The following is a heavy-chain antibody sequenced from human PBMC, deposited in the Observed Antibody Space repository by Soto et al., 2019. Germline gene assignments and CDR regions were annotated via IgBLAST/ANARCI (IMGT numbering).Heavy chain of an antibody. CDR1: GGSISSYY. CDR2: IYYSGST. J-gene: IGHJ4*02. V-gene: IGHV4-59*12. D-gene: IGHD4-17*01. Sequence: QVQLQESGPGLVKPSETLSLTCTVSGGSISSYYWSWIRQPPGKGLEWIGYIYYSGSTNYNPSLKCRLTISGDTSKTQFSLKLSSVTAADTAVSYGARRYGGTRDYWGQGTLVTVSS. CDR3: ARRYGGTRDY.